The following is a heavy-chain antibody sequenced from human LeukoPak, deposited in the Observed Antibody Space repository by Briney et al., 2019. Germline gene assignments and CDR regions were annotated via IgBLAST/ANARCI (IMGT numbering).Heavy chain of an antibody. D-gene: IGHD3-16*01. CDR3: AKDPPHVSWLFDY. J-gene: IGHJ4*02. CDR1: GFPFNEYS. CDR2: IGIDSGNT. Sequence: GGSLRLSCTASGFPFNEYSMNWVRQAPGKGLEWIAYIGIDSGNTWYADSVKGRFTISRDNSKNTLYLQMNSLRAEDTAVYYCAKDPPHVSWLFDYWGQGTLVTVSS. V-gene: IGHV3-48*01.